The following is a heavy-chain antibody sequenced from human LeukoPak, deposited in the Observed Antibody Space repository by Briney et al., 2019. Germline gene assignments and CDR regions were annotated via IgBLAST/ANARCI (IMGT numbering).Heavy chain of an antibody. D-gene: IGHD3-10*01. J-gene: IGHJ5*02. CDR2: ISGSGGST. V-gene: IGHV3-23*01. CDR3: AKDPSYVWFGEAQDNWFDP. Sequence: PGGSLRLSCAASGFTFSSYAMSWVRQAPGKGLEWVSAISGSGGSTYYADSVKGRFTISRDNSKNTLYLQMNSLRAEDTAVYYCAKDPSYVWFGEAQDNWFDPWGQGTLVTVSS. CDR1: GFTFSSYA.